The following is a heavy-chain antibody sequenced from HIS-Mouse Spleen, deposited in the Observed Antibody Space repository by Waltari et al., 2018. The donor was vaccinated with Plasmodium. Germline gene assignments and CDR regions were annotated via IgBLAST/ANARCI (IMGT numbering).Heavy chain of an antibody. CDR1: GFSLSTSGMC. D-gene: IGHD6-6*01. J-gene: IGHJ6*02. CDR3: ARKTYSSSSAKYYYYGMDV. CDR2: IDWDDDK. Sequence: QVTLRESGPALVKPTQTLTLTCTFSGFSLSTSGMCVSWIRQPPGKALEWLARIDWDDDKYYSTCLKTWVTISKDTSKNQVVLTMTNMDPVDTATYYCARKTYSSSSAKYYYYGMDVWGQGTTVTVSS. V-gene: IGHV2-70*15.